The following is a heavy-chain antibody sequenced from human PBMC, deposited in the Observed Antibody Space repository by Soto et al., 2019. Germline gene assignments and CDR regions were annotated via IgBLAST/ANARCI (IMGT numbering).Heavy chain of an antibody. Sequence: SEPLSLTWTLSAGSIRSYYWSWIRQPPGKGLEWIGYIYYSGSTNYNPSLKSRVTISVDTSKNQFSLKLSSVTAADTAVYYCARALTAAAPYYGMDVWGQGTTVTVSS. CDR1: AGSIRSYY. J-gene: IGHJ6*02. D-gene: IGHD6-13*01. CDR2: IYYSGST. CDR3: ARALTAAAPYYGMDV. V-gene: IGHV4-59*01.